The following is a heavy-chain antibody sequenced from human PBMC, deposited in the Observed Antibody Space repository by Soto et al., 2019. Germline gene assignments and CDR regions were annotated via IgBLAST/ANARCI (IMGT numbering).Heavy chain of an antibody. CDR2: IYYSGST. D-gene: IGHD3-3*01. CDR3: ARLSPSITIFGVAKIPSAFDY. Sequence: SETLSLTCTVSGGSISSSSYYRGWIRQPPGKGLEWIGSIYYSGSTYYNPSLKSRVTISVDTSKNQFSLKLSSVTAADTAVYYCARLSPSITIFGVAKIPSAFDYWGQGTLVTVSS. J-gene: IGHJ4*02. CDR1: GGSISSSSYY. V-gene: IGHV4-39*01.